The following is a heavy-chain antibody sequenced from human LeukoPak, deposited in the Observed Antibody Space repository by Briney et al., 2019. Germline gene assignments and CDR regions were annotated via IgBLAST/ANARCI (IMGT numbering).Heavy chain of an antibody. V-gene: IGHV3-9*01. CDR2: ISWNSASV. Sequence: GGSLRLSCAASGFTFSSYSMSWVCQAPGKGLEWVSSISWNSASVGYVDSVKGRFTISRDNAKKTLYLQMNSLRPEDTALYYCAKDYGYSSSWYDYWGQGTLVTVSS. CDR1: GFTFSSYS. D-gene: IGHD6-13*01. CDR3: AKDYGYSSSWYDY. J-gene: IGHJ4*02.